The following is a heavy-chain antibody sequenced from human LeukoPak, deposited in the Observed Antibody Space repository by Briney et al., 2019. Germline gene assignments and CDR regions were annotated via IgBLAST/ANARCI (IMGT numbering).Heavy chain of an antibody. Sequence: PGGSLRLSCAASGFTFSSYSMTWVRQAPGKGLEWVSSVSGSGNYMNYADSVKGRFTISSDNAKKFLYLQMNSLRAEDTAVYYCARDEFPGGGSDPFEYWGQGAVVSVSS. J-gene: IGHJ4*02. CDR1: GFTFSSYS. CDR2: VSGSGNYM. CDR3: ARDEFPGGGSDPFEY. V-gene: IGHV3-21*01. D-gene: IGHD3-10*01.